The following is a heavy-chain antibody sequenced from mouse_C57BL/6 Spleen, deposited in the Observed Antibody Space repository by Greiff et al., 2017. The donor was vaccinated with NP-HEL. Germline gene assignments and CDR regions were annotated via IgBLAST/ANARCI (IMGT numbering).Heavy chain of an antibody. D-gene: IGHD2-4*01. Sequence: VQLQQSGPELVKPGASVKIPCKASGYTFTDYKMDWVKQSNGKSLEWIGDINPNNGGTIYNQKFKGKATLTVDKSSSTAYMELRSLTSEDTAVYYCARGIGDYEGFFDCWGQGTTLTVSS. V-gene: IGHV1-18*01. CDR3: ARGIGDYEGFFDC. J-gene: IGHJ2*01. CDR2: INPNNGGT. CDR1: GYTFTDYK.